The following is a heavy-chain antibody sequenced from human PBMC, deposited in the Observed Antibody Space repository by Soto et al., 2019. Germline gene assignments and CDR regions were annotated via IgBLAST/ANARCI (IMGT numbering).Heavy chain of an antibody. Sequence: EVQLLESGGGLVQPGGSLRLSCAASGFTFSSYAMSWVRQAPGKGLEWVSAISGSGGSTYYADSVKGRFTISRDNSKNTLYLQMNSLRAEDTAVYYCARLARYSSGWYPPGQNDAFDIWGQGTMVTVSS. CDR3: ARLARYSSGWYPPGQNDAFDI. D-gene: IGHD6-19*01. CDR1: GFTFSSYA. J-gene: IGHJ3*02. CDR2: ISGSGGST. V-gene: IGHV3-23*01.